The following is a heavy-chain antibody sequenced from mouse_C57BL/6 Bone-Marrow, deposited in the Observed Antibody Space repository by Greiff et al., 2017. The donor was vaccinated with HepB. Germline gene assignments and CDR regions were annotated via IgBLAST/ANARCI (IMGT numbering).Heavy chain of an antibody. D-gene: IGHD1-1*01. J-gene: IGHJ2*01. CDR1: GYTFTSYW. V-gene: IGHV1-50*01. CDR3: ARGFTPVNY. CDR2: IDPSDSYT. Sequence: QVQLQQPGAELVKPGASVKLSCKASGYTFTSYWMQWVKQRPGQGLEWIGEIDPSDSYTNYNQKFKGKATLTVDTSSSTAYMQLSSLTSEYSAVYYCARGFTPVNYWGQGTTLTVSS.